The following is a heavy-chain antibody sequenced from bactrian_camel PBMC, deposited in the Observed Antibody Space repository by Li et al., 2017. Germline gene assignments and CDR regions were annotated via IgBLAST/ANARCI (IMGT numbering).Heavy chain of an antibody. CDR3: AARQPCRVWLGYEDPGEYNI. V-gene: IGHV3S53*01. D-gene: IGHD5*01. CDR1: AYTPANVR. CDR2: LASDGSS. J-gene: IGHJ4*01. Sequence: HVQLVESGGGSVQAGGSLRLSCAFDAYTPANVRMAWFRQAPGKEREGVASLASDGSSIYANSLKGRFSISQDNAKNVLYLQMNSLQPEDTAMHYCAARQPCRVWLGYEDPGEYNIWGQGTQVTVS.